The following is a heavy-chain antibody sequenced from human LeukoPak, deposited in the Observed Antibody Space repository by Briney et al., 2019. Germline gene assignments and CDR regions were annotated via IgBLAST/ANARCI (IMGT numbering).Heavy chain of an antibody. V-gene: IGHV4-61*02. D-gene: IGHD1-26*01. CDR3: ARGSGSYFSTLFDY. CDR2: IYTSGST. CDR1: GGSISSGSYY. Sequence: SETLSLTCTVSGGSISSGSYYWSWIRQPAGKGLEWIGRIYTSGSTNYNPSLKSRVTISVDTSKNQFSLRLSSVTAADTAVYYCARGSGSYFSTLFDYWGQGTLVTVSS. J-gene: IGHJ4*02.